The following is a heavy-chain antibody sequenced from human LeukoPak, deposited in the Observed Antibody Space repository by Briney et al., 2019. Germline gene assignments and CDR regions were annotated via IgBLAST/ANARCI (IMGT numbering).Heavy chain of an antibody. CDR3: AKDGYSYGLLPFDY. J-gene: IGHJ4*02. CDR2: ISWNSGSI. D-gene: IGHD5-18*01. CDR1: GFTFDDYA. V-gene: IGHV3-9*01. Sequence: GRSLRLSCAASGFTFDDYAMHWVRHAPGKGLEWVSGISWNSGSIGYADSVKGRFTISRDNAKNSLYLQMNSLRAEDTALYYCAKDGYSYGLLPFDYLGQGTLVTVSS.